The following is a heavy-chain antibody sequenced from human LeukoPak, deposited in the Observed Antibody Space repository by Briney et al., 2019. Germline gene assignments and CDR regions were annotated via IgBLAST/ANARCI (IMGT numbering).Heavy chain of an antibody. CDR2: ISGSGDRT. CDR1: GFTFSNYV. D-gene: IGHD5-18*01. J-gene: IGHJ4*02. V-gene: IGHV3-23*01. Sequence: GGSLRLSCAASGFTFSNYVMNWVRQVPGKGLEWVSAISGSGDRTFYTDSVKGRFTTSRDNSKNTVYLQLNNLRVEDTAVYYCARYHTALNYWGQGTLVTASS. CDR3: ARYHTALNY.